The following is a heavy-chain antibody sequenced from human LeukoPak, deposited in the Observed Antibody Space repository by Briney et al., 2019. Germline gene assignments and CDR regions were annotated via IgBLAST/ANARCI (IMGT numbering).Heavy chain of an antibody. CDR2: INPNSGGT. Sequence: ASVKVSCKSSGYTFTGYYMHWVRQAPGQGLEWMGWINPNSGGTNYAQKFQGRVTMTSDTSISTAYMELSRLRSDDTAVYYCARARPTRGGSYNLLDYWGQGTLVTVSS. CDR1: GYTFTGYY. CDR3: ARARPTRGGSYNLLDY. V-gene: IGHV1-2*02. D-gene: IGHD1-26*01. J-gene: IGHJ4*02.